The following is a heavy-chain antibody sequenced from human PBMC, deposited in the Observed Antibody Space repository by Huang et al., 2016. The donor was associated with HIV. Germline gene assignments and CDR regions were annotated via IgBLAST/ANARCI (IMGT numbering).Heavy chain of an antibody. CDR1: GGSIRSSDYH. CDR2: IYYKGST. D-gene: IGHD3-10*01. Sequence: QLLLQESGPGLVKPSEALALTCAVSGGSIRSSDYHWGWIRQPPGKGLEWIGSIYYKGSTLYRPSLKSQVPIAVDTSKNLFFLNLTSMTAADTAVYYCARHREGPVAYYSGWGSHLNYMDVWGRGRTVVVSS. CDR3: ARHREGPVAYYSGWGSHLNYMDV. J-gene: IGHJ6*03. V-gene: IGHV4-39*01.